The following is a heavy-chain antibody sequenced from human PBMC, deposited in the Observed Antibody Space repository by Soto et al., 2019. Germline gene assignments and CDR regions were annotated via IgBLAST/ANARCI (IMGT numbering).Heavy chain of an antibody. J-gene: IGHJ4*02. CDR1: GGSISSYY. CDR2: IYYSGST. Sequence: SETLSLTCTVSGGSISSYYWSWIRQPPGKGLEWIGYIYYSGSTNYNPSLKSRVTISVDTSKNQFSLKLSSVTAADTAVYYCARVEVRDGYNYLDYWGQGTLVTVSS. CDR3: ARVEVRDGYNYLDY. D-gene: IGHD5-12*01. V-gene: IGHV4-59*01.